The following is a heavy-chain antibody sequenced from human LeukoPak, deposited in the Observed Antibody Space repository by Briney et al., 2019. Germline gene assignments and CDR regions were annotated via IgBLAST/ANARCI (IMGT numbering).Heavy chain of an antibody. D-gene: IGHD6-19*01. V-gene: IGHV3-23*01. CDR1: GVTFSTYA. Sequence: GGSLRLSCAASGVTFSTYAMSWVRQGPGKGLEWVSAISNIGVSTYYADSVKGRFTISRDNSKNTLYVQMNSLRAEDTAVYFCANAPRKTVAGLSGSDFWGQGTRVTVSS. J-gene: IGHJ4*02. CDR3: ANAPRKTVAGLSGSDF. CDR2: ISNIGVST.